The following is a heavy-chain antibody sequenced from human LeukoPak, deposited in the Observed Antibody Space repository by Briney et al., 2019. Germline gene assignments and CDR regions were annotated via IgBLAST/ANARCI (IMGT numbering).Heavy chain of an antibody. CDR1: GFTFSSYW. CDR3: ARVSSGWYAGFDY. V-gene: IGHV3-7*01. CDR2: IKQDGSEK. Sequence: GGSLRLSCAAFGFTFSSYWMSWVRQAPGKGLEWVANIKQDGSEKYYVDSVKGRFTISRDNAKNSLYLQMNSLRAEDTAVYYCARVSSGWYAGFDYWGQGTLVTVSS. D-gene: IGHD6-19*01. J-gene: IGHJ4*02.